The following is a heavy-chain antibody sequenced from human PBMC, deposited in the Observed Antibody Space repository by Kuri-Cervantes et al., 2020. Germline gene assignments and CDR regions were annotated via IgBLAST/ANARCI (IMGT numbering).Heavy chain of an antibody. J-gene: IGHJ4*02. V-gene: IGHV1-69*01. D-gene: IGHD3-3*01. CDR3: ASGVGSPTYFDY. Sequence: SVQVSCKASGGTFSSYAISWVRQAPGRGLEWMGGIIPIFGTANYAQKFQGRVTITADESTSTAYMELSSLRSEDTAVYYCASGVGSPTYFDYWGQGTLVTVSS. CDR2: IIPIFGTA. CDR1: GGTFSSYA.